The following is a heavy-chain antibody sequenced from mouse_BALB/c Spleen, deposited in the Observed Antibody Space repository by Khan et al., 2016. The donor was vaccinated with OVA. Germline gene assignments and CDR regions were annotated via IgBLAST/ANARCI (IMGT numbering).Heavy chain of an antibody. CDR1: GYTFNSYY. Sequence: QVQLQQSGAELVKPGASVKLSCKASGYTFNSYYMYWVKQRPGQGLEWIGEINPSNGGTNFNEKFKSKATLTADKSSSTAYLQLSSLTSADSAGCDCTRGGCGGVAYWGQGTLVTVSA. J-gene: IGHJ3*01. CDR2: INPSNGGT. V-gene: IGHV1S81*02. CDR3: TRGGCGGVAY.